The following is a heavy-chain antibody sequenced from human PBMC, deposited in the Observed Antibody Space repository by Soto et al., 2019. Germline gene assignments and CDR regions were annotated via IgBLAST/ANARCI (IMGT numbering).Heavy chain of an antibody. D-gene: IGHD5-18*01. Sequence: QVQLVESGGGVVQPGRSLRLSCAASGFPFSSYAMHWVRQAPGKGLEWGAVISYDGSNKYYADSVKGLFTISRDNSKNTLYQQMISLRAEDTAVYYCARLPPIQLWQNDAFDIWGQGTMVTVSS. CDR3: ARLPPIQLWQNDAFDI. CDR2: ISYDGSNK. J-gene: IGHJ3*02. CDR1: GFPFSSYA. V-gene: IGHV3-30-3*01.